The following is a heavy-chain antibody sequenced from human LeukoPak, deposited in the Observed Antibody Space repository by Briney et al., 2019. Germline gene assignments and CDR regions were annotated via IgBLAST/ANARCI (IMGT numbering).Heavy chain of an antibody. CDR2: MYNSGST. V-gene: IGHV4-39*07. CDR1: GGSISSSYYY. CDR3: ARDLPRGTAMARHWLP. Sequence: SETLSLTCTVSGGSISSSYYYWGWIRQPPGKGLEWIGTMYNSGSTYYNPSLKSRVTISVDTSKNQFSLKLSSVTAADTAVYYCARDLPRGTAMARHWLPWGQGTLVTVSS. D-gene: IGHD5-18*01. J-gene: IGHJ4*02.